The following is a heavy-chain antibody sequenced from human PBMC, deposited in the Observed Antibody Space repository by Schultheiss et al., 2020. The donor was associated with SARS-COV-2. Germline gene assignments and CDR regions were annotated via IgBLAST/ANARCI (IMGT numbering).Heavy chain of an antibody. CDR1: GFTFDDYA. Sequence: GGSLRLSCAASGFTFDDYAMHWVRQAPGKGLEWVSGISGSGGSTYYADSLKGRFTISRDNSKNTLFLQLNSLRAEDTAVYYCATEMGDPNYFDYWGQGTLVTVSS. D-gene: IGHD3-16*01. V-gene: IGHV3-23*01. J-gene: IGHJ4*02. CDR3: ATEMGDPNYFDY. CDR2: ISGSGGST.